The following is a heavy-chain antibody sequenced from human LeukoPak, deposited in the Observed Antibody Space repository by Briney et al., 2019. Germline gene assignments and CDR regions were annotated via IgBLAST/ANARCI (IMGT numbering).Heavy chain of an antibody. Sequence: SETLSLTCTVSGGSISSYYWGWIRQPPGKGLEWIGSIYYSGSTYYNPSLKSRVTISVDTSKNQFSLKLSSVTAADTAVYYCARHTKLERHDYWGQGTLVTVSS. CDR2: IYYSGST. D-gene: IGHD1-1*01. CDR1: GGSISSYY. CDR3: ARHTKLERHDY. V-gene: IGHV4-39*01. J-gene: IGHJ4*02.